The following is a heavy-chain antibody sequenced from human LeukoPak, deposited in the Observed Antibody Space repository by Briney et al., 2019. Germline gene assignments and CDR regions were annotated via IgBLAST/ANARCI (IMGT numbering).Heavy chain of an antibody. CDR2: IRYDGSNK. J-gene: IGHJ3*02. CDR3: AKVGKSSSWYDAFDI. V-gene: IGHV3-30*02. Sequence: GGSLRLSCAASGFTFSSYGMHWVRQAPGKGLEWVAFIRYDGSNKYYADSVKGRFTISRDNSENTLYLQMNSLRAEGTAVYYCAKVGKSSSWYDAFDIWGQGTMVTVSS. D-gene: IGHD6-13*01. CDR1: GFTFSSYG.